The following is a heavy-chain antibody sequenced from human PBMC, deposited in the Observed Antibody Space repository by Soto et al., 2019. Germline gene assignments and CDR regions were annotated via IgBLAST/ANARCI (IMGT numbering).Heavy chain of an antibody. V-gene: IGHV1-18*01. CDR2: ISAYNGNT. Sequence: SVQVSCNASGYTFTSYGISWVRQDPGQGLEWMGWISAYNGNTNYAQKLQGRVTMTADTSTSTAYMELRSLRSDDTAVYYCARGLLIADHPYYFDYWGQGTLVTVSS. D-gene: IGHD6-13*01. CDR3: ARGLLIADHPYYFDY. CDR1: GYTFTSYG. J-gene: IGHJ4*02.